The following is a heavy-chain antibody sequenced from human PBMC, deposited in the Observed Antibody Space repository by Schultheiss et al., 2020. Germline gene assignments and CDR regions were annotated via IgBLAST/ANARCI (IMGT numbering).Heavy chain of an antibody. D-gene: IGHD6-6*01. Sequence: GGSLRLSCAASGFTVSSNYMSWVRQAPGKGLEWVANIKQDGSEKYYLDSVKGRFTISRDNTKNSVYLQLNNLRAEDTAVYYCARTRYRDSSSCFDYWGQGTLVTVSS. CDR3: ARTRYRDSSSCFDY. V-gene: IGHV3-7*01. J-gene: IGHJ4*02. CDR1: GFTVSSNY. CDR2: IKQDGSEK.